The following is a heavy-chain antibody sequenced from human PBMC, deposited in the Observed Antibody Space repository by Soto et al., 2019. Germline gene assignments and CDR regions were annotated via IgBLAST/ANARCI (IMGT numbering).Heavy chain of an antibody. J-gene: IGHJ6*02. CDR3: ARGLPYYDFWSGYSNYYYYGMDV. CDR2: INHSGST. V-gene: IGHV4-34*01. D-gene: IGHD3-3*01. CDR1: GGSFSGYC. Sequence: SETRSLTCAVYGGSFSGYCWSGSGQPPGKGLGWMGEINHSGSTNYNPSLKSRVTISVDTSKNQFSLKLSSVTAADTAVYYCARGLPYYDFWSGYSNYYYYGMDVWGQGTTVTVSS.